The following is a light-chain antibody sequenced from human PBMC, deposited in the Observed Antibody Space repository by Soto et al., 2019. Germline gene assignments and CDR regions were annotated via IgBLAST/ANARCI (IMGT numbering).Light chain of an antibody. Sequence: DIHMTQSPSTLSASVGDRVTITCRASQSISSWLAWYQQKPGKAPKLLIYDASSLESGVPSRFSGSGSGTEFTLTISRLQPDDFATYYHQQYNSYSYTFGQGTRLEIK. CDR1: QSISSW. J-gene: IGKJ2*01. CDR3: QQYNSYSYT. CDR2: DAS. V-gene: IGKV1-5*01.